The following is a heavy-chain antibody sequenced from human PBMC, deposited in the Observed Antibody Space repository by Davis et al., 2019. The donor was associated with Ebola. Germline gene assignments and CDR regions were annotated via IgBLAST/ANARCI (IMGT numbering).Heavy chain of an antibody. CDR3: AKCLIAAGRFLDS. J-gene: IGHJ4*02. V-gene: IGHV3-11*06. D-gene: IGHD5/OR15-5a*01. Sequence: PGGSLRLSCTASGFSFSEFCMTWIRQAPGKGLEWVASISTSSAYTDYTDSVKGRFIISRDNARHSLYLQMNSLRAEDTAVYHCAKCLIAAGRFLDSWGQGTRVIVSS. CDR1: GFSFSEFC. CDR2: ISTSSAYT.